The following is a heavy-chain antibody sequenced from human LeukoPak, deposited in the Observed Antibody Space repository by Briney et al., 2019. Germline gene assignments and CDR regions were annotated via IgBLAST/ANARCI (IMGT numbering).Heavy chain of an antibody. J-gene: IGHJ5*02. CDR2: IIPIFGTA. V-gene: IGHV1-69*13. CDR1: GGTFSSYA. D-gene: IGHD2-8*01. Sequence: ASVKVSCKASGGTFSSYAISWVRQAPGQGLEWMGGIIPIFGTANYAQKFQGRVTITADESTSTAYMELSSLRSEDTAVYYCARGRYCTNGVCYLFRFDPWGQGTLVTVSS. CDR3: ARGRYCTNGVCYLFRFDP.